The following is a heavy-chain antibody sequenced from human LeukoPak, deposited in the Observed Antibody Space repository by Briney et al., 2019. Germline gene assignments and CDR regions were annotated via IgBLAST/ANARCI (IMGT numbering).Heavy chain of an antibody. V-gene: IGHV3-21*01. CDR2: ISRGSTYI. Sequence: GGSLRLSCAASGFTFSSCNMNWVRQAPGKGLEWVSSISRGSTYIYYADSVKGRFTISRDNAKNSLYLQMNSLRAEDTAVYYCARTAVAGPFDYWGQGTLVTVSS. CDR1: GFTFSSCN. CDR3: ARTAVAGPFDY. D-gene: IGHD6-19*01. J-gene: IGHJ4*02.